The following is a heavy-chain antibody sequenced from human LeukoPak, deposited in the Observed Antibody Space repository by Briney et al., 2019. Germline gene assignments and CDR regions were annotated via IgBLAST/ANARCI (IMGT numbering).Heavy chain of an antibody. Sequence: SETLSLTCTVSGDSISSSNYFWGWIRQPPGKGLEWIGSMFYYGSTYYNASLKSRVTISLDTSKKQFSLKLRSVTAADTAVYYCARGGITSLLNWFDPWGQGILVTVSS. CDR2: MFYYGST. V-gene: IGHV4-39*07. J-gene: IGHJ5*02. CDR1: GDSISSSNYF. D-gene: IGHD3-16*01. CDR3: ARGGITSLLNWFDP.